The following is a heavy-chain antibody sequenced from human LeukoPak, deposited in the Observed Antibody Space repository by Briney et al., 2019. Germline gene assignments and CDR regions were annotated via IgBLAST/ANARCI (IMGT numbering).Heavy chain of an antibody. D-gene: IGHD3-10*01. CDR3: TTFVNYGSGSYHPHY. Sequence: PGGSLRLSCAASGFTFSNAWMNWVRQAPGKGLEWVGRIKSKTDGGTTDFAAPVNGRFTISRDDSKNTLYLQMNSLKTEDTAVYYCTTFVNYGSGSYHPHYWGQGTLVTVSS. V-gene: IGHV3-15*01. CDR1: GFTFSNAW. J-gene: IGHJ4*02. CDR2: IKSKTDGGTT.